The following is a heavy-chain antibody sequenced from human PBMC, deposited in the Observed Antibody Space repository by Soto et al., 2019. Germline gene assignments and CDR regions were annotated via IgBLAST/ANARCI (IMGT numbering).Heavy chain of an antibody. D-gene: IGHD6-13*01. CDR1: GFSLSTNGMC. CDR3: AHRPPRIAAAVYGVVSWFDP. J-gene: IGHJ5*02. CDR2: IDWDDDK. Sequence: GPTLVNPTQTLTLTCTFSGFSLSTNGMCVSWIRQPPGKALVWLARIDWDDDKYYSTSLKTRLTISKDTSKNQVVLTMTNMDPVDTATYYCAHRPPRIAAAVYGVVSWFDPWGQGTLVTVS. V-gene: IGHV2-70*12.